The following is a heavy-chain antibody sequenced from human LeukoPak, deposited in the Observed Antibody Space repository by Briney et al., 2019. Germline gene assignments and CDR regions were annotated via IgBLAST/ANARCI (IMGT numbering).Heavy chain of an antibody. J-gene: IGHJ4*02. Sequence: PGGSLRLSCAASGFTFSSYAMSWVRQAPGKGLEWVSSISSSSSYIYYADSVKGRFTISRDNSKNTIYMQMNSLRAEDTAIYYCARGTFDWNSYLGYWGQGTLVTVSS. V-gene: IGHV3-23*01. D-gene: IGHD1-7*01. CDR2: ISSSSSYI. CDR3: ARGTFDWNSYLGY. CDR1: GFTFSSYA.